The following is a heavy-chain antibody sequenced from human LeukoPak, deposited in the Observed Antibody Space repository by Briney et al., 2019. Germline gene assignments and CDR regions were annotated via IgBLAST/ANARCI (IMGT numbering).Heavy chain of an antibody. CDR2: ISGSGGST. Sequence: PGGSLSLSCAASGFTFSSYAMSWVRQAPGKGLEWVSAISGSGGSTYYADSVKGRFTISRDNSKNTLYLQMNSLRAEDTAVYYCAKDRVWFGELSYWGQGTLVTVSS. V-gene: IGHV3-23*01. D-gene: IGHD3-10*01. J-gene: IGHJ4*02. CDR3: AKDRVWFGELSY. CDR1: GFTFSSYA.